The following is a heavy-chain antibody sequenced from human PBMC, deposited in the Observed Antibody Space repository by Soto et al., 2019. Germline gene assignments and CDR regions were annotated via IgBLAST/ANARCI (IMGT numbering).Heavy chain of an antibody. CDR3: AGALCHFGGDCFSAFDY. CDR2: LIPIFGTA. Sequence: QVQLVQSGAEVKKPGSSVKVSCKASGGTFSSYAISWVRQAPGQGLEWMGGLIPIFGTANYAQKFQGRVTITADESTSTAYMELSSLRSEDTAVYYCAGALCHFGGDCFSAFDYWGQGTLVTVSS. V-gene: IGHV1-69*01. J-gene: IGHJ4*02. D-gene: IGHD2-21*02. CDR1: GGTFSSYA.